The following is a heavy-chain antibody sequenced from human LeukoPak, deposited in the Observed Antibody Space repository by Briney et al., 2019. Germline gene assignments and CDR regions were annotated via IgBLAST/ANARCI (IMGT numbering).Heavy chain of an antibody. V-gene: IGHV4-59*01. CDR1: GGSITSYY. J-gene: IGHJ4*02. CDR3: ARVVIAATFDY. D-gene: IGHD2-15*01. CDR2: IDYSEST. Sequence: SETLSLTCTVSGGSITSYYWSWIRQPHGTWLEWIGFIDYSESTNYNPSLKSPVTISVAPSKNQFSLKLSSVTAADTAVYYCARVVIAATFDYWGQGTLVTVSS.